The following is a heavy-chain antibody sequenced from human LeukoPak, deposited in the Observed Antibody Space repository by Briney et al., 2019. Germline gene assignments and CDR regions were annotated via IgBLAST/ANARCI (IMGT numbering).Heavy chain of an antibody. J-gene: IGHJ4*02. V-gene: IGHV3-7*01. CDR1: GFTFNNYW. CDR3: ARDPEEWPVPIDC. CDR2: IKQDGTEK. D-gene: IGHD6-19*01. Sequence: GGSLRLSCAASGFTFNNYWMSWVRQAPGKGLEWVANIKQDGTEKNYVDSVKGRFTISRDNTKNSLYLQMNSLRAEDTALYYCARDPEEWPVPIDCWGQGTLVTVSS.